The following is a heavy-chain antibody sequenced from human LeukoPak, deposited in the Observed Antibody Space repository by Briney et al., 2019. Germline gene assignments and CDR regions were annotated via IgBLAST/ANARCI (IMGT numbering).Heavy chain of an antibody. CDR2: ISSSSSYI. CDR3: ARTDTMVRGVNYFDY. J-gene: IGHJ4*02. V-gene: IGHV3-21*01. Sequence: RSGGSLRLSCAASGFTFSSYSMNWVRQAPGEGLEWVSSISSSSSYIYYADSVKGRFTISRDNAKNSLYAQMNSLRAEDTAVYYCARTDTMVRGVNYFDYWGQGTLVTVSS. CDR1: GFTFSSYS. D-gene: IGHD3-10*01.